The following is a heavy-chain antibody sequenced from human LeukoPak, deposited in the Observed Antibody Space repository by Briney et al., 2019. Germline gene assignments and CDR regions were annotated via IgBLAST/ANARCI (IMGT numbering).Heavy chain of an antibody. D-gene: IGHD6-13*01. V-gene: IGHV3-11*01. CDR3: ARDARQQLVERFDY. J-gene: IGHJ4*02. Sequence: GGSLRLSCAASGLTFSDYYMSWIRQAPGKGLEWVSYISSSGSTIYYADSVKGRFTISRDNAKNSLYLQMNSLRAEDTAVYYCARDARQQLVERFDYWGQGTLVTVSS. CDR2: ISSSGSTI. CDR1: GLTFSDYY.